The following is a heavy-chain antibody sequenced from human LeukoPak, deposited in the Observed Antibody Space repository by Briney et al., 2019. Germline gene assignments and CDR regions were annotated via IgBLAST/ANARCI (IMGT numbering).Heavy chain of an antibody. CDR1: GFTFSSYA. D-gene: IGHD3-3*01. CDR2: ISYDGSNK. V-gene: IGHV3-30-3*01. CDR3: ARSYYDFWSGLDY. Sequence: GGSLRLSCAASGFTFSSYAMHWVRQAPGKGLEWVAVISYDGSNKYYADSVKGRFTISRDNSKNTLYLQMNSLRAEDTAVYYCARSYYDFWSGLDYWGQGTLVTVSS. J-gene: IGHJ4*02.